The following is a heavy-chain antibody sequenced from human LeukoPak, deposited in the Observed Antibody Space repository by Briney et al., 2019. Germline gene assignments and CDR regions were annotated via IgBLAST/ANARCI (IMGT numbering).Heavy chain of an antibody. D-gene: IGHD3-10*01. Sequence: SETLSLTCAVYGGSFSGYYWSWIRQPPGKGLEWIGEINHSGSTNYNPSLKSRVTISVDTSKNQFSLKLSSVIAADAAVYYCARAAYGSTRFDPWGQGTLVTVSS. J-gene: IGHJ5*02. CDR1: GGSFSGYY. V-gene: IGHV4-34*01. CDR2: INHSGST. CDR3: ARAAYGSTRFDP.